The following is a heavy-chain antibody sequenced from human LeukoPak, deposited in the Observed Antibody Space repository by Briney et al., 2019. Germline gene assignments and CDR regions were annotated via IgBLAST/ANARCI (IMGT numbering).Heavy chain of an antibody. CDR3: ARHRGLDGFDI. V-gene: IGHV4-31*03. Sequence: PSQTLSLTCTVSGGSISSGGYYWSWIRQHPGKGLEWIGYIYYSGSAYYNPSLKSRLTIAVDTSKNQYSLKVTSMTAADTAVYYCARHRGLDGFDIWGQGTMVTVSS. CDR1: GGSISSGGYY. D-gene: IGHD5-24*01. CDR2: IYYSGSA. J-gene: IGHJ3*02.